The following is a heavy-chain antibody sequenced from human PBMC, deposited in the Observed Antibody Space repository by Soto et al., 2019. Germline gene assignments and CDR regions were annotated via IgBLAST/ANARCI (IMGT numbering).Heavy chain of an antibody. CDR3: ARAAPYYYGSGSYYRFLDV. V-gene: IGHV4-59*01. CDR2: IYYSGST. J-gene: IGHJ6*02. Sequence: SETLSLTCTVSGGSISSYYWSWIRQPPGKGLEWIGYIYYSGSTNYNPSLKSRVTISVDTSKNQFSLKLSSVTAADTAVYYCARAAPYYYGSGSYYRFLDVWGQGTTVTVSS. CDR1: GGSISSYY. D-gene: IGHD3-10*01.